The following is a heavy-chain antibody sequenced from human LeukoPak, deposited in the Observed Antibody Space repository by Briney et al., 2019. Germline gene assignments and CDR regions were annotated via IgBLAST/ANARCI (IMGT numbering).Heavy chain of an antibody. V-gene: IGHV3-33*01. D-gene: IGHD5-18*01. CDR3: ARERSGDTAMDFDY. CDR1: GFTFSSYG. CDR2: IWYDGSNK. Sequence: GGSLRLSCAASGFTFSSYGIHWVRQAPGKGLEWVAVIWYDGSNKYYADSVKGRFTISRDNSKNTLYLQMNSPRAEDTAVYYCARERSGDTAMDFDYWGQGTLVTVSS. J-gene: IGHJ4*02.